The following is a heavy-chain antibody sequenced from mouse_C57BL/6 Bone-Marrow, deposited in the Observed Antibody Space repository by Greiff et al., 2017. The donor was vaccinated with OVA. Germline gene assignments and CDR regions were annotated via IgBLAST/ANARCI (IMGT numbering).Heavy chain of an antibody. V-gene: IGHV1-81*01. CDR2: IYPRSGNT. J-gene: IGHJ1*03. CDR1: GYTFTSYG. CDR3: ASWGYYGSIHWYFDV. D-gene: IGHD1-1*01. Sequence: VKLMESGAELARPGASVKLSCKASGYTFTSYGISWVKQRTGQGLEWIGEIYPRSGNTYYNEKFKGKATLTADKSSSTAYMELRSLTSEDSAVYFCASWGYYGSIHWYFDVWGTGTTVTVSS.